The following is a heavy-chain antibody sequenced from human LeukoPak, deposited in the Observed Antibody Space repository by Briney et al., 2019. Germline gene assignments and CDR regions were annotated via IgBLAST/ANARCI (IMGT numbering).Heavy chain of an antibody. Sequence: PSQTLSLTRAVSGGSISSGGYSWSWIRQPPGKGLEWIGYIYHSGSTYYNPSLKSRVTISVDRSKNQFSLKLSSVTAADTAVYYCASYIQLWYGGAAFDIWGQGTMVTVSS. J-gene: IGHJ3*02. CDR3: ASYIQLWYGGAAFDI. CDR1: GGSISSGGYS. V-gene: IGHV4-30-2*01. CDR2: IYHSGST. D-gene: IGHD5-18*01.